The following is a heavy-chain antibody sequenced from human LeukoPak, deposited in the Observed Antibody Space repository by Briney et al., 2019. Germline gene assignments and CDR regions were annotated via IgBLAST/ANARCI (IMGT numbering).Heavy chain of an antibody. D-gene: IGHD3-3*01. J-gene: IGHJ5*02. CDR2: FDPEDGET. CDR1: GYTLTELS. CDR3: ARDEYYDFWSGPPPSFDP. V-gene: IGHV1-24*01. Sequence: ASVKVSCKVSGYTLTELSMHWVRQAPGKGLEWMGGFDPEDGETIYAQKLQGRVTMTTDTSTSTAYMELRSLRSDDTAVYYCARDEYYDFWSGPPPSFDPWGQGTLVTVSS.